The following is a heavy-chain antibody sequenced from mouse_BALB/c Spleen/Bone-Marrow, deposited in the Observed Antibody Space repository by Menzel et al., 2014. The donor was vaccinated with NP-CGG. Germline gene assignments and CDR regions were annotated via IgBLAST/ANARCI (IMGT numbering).Heavy chain of an antibody. Sequence: QVQLQQSGAELVRPGSSVKISCKSSGYVFSTYWINWVKQRPGQGLEWIGQIYPGDGDTDFNGKFKDKATLTADEPSNTAYMQLSSLTSEDSAVYFCARGGISVDYWGQGTTLTVSS. CDR1: GYVFSTYW. V-gene: IGHV1-80*01. J-gene: IGHJ2*01. CDR2: IYPGDGDT. CDR3: ARGGISVDY.